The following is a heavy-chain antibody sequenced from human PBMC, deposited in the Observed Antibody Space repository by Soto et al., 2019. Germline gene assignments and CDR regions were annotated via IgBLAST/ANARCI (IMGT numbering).Heavy chain of an antibody. Sequence: QVQLVQSGAEVEKPGSSVKVSCKASGGTFSSYAISWVRQAPGQGLEWMGGIIPIFGTANYAQKFQGRVTIPADESTSTAYREMSSLRSEDTAVYYCERMGSTAMVDDAFDIWGQGTMVTVSS. D-gene: IGHD2-21*02. CDR1: GGTFSSYA. J-gene: IGHJ3*02. CDR2: IIPIFGTA. V-gene: IGHV1-69*12. CDR3: ERMGSTAMVDDAFDI.